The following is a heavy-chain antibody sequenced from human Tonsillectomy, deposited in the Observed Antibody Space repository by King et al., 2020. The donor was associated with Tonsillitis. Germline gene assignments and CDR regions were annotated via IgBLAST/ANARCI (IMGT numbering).Heavy chain of an antibody. D-gene: IGHD4-17*01. Sequence: ESGGGVVQPGGSLRLSCAASGFTFDDHSMHWVRPAPGKGLEWVSLISGNGGRTYFADFLKGRFAISRDNSKNYLYLQMDSLRTEDNALYYCAKDPLDYGDYRYYFDYWGQGTLVIVSS. CDR3: AKDPLDYGDYRYYFDY. CDR2: ISGNGGRT. V-gene: IGHV3-43*02. J-gene: IGHJ4*02. CDR1: GFTFDDHS.